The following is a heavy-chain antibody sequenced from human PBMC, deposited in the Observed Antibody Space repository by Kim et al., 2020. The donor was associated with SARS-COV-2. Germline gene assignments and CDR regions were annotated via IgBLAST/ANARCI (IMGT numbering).Heavy chain of an antibody. Sequence: GGSLRLSCAASGFTFSSYAMSWVRQAPGKGLEWVSAISGSGGSTYYADSVKGRFTISRDNSKNTLYLQMNSLRAEDTAVYYCAKSRPSSGWYEGGYYFDYWGQGTLVTVSS. J-gene: IGHJ4*02. CDR3: AKSRPSSGWYEGGYYFDY. D-gene: IGHD6-19*01. CDR2: ISGSGGST. V-gene: IGHV3-23*01. CDR1: GFTFSSYA.